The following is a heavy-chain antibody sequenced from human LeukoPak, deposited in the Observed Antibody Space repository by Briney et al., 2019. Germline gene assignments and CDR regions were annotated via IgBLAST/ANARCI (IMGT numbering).Heavy chain of an antibody. CDR1: AYSISSGYY. V-gene: IGHV4-38-2*02. CDR2: IYHNGNT. CDR3: ARDYNRNDFYGDYRYSHH. J-gene: IGHJ1*01. D-gene: IGHD4-17*01. Sequence: NPSETLSLTCTVSAYSISSGYYWGWIRQPPGKGLEWIGSIYHNGNTYYNPSLRSRVTISVDTSKNQFSLKLSSVTAADTAVYYCARDYNRNDFYGDYRYSHHWGQGTLVTVSS.